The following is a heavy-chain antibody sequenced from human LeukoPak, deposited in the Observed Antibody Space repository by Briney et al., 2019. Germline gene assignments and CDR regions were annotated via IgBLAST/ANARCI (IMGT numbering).Heavy chain of an antibody. CDR2: INAGNGNT. J-gene: IGHJ4*02. CDR1: GYTFANYA. V-gene: IGHV1-3*01. Sequence: ASVKVSCKASGYTFANYAIHWVRQAPGQRLEWMGWINAGNGNTKYSQKFQGRVTITWDTSASTVYMELSSLRSEDTAVYYCAREEMATIDFDYWGQGTLVTVSS. D-gene: IGHD5-24*01. CDR3: AREEMATIDFDY.